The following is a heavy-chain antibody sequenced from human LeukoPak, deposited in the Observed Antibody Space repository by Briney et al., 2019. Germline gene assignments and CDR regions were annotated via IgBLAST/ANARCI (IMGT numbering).Heavy chain of an antibody. J-gene: IGHJ4*01. V-gene: IGHV3-23*01. CDR3: ARDYYGSFGY. CDR1: GFTFSSYA. CDR2: ISGSGGST. D-gene: IGHD1-26*01. Sequence: PGRSLRLSCAASGFTFSSYAMSWVRQAPGKGLEWVSVISGSGGSTYYADSVKGRFTISRVISNKCLYLQMNSLRAEDTAVYYCARDYYGSFGYWGHGTLGTVSS.